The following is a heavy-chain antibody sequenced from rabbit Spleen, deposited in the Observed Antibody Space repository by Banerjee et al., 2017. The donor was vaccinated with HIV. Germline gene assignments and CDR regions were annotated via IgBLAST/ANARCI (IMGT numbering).Heavy chain of an antibody. D-gene: IGHD1-1*01. V-gene: IGHV1S45*01. Sequence: QEQLVESGGGLVKPEGSLKLSCTASGFSFSTKAVMCWVRQAPGKGLEWIACVNIVTGKSVYASWAKDRFIMSRTSSTTVTLQMTSLTAADTATYFCARDLVAVIGWNFNLWGPGTLVTVS. CDR2: VNIVTGKS. J-gene: IGHJ4*01. CDR3: ARDLVAVIGWNFNL. CDR1: GFSFSTKAV.